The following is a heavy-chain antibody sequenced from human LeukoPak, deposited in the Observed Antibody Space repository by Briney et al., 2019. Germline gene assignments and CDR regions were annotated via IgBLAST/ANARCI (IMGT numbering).Heavy chain of an antibody. D-gene: IGHD4-17*01. Sequence: SETLSLTCTVSGGSISSSSYYWGWTRQPRGRGREWIGSIYYSGSTYYNPSRKSRVTISVDTSKNQFSLKLSSVTAADTAVYYCARAPTVTTPGDYWGQGTLVTVSS. CDR3: ARAPTVTTPGDY. V-gene: IGHV4-39*07. CDR1: GGSISSSSYY. J-gene: IGHJ4*02. CDR2: IYYSGST.